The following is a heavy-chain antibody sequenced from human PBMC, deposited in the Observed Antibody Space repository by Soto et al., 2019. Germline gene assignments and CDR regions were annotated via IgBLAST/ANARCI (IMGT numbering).Heavy chain of an antibody. J-gene: IGHJ4*02. CDR3: ARDLSIAAPDLDY. CDR1: GFTFSSYE. V-gene: IGHV3-48*03. Sequence: EVQLVESGGGLVQPGGSLRLSCAASGFTFSSYEMNWVRQAPGKGLVWVSYISSSGSTIYYADSVKGRFTISRDNAKNSLYLQMNSLRAEDTAVYYCARDLSIAAPDLDYWGQGTLVTVSS. D-gene: IGHD6-6*01. CDR2: ISSSGSTI.